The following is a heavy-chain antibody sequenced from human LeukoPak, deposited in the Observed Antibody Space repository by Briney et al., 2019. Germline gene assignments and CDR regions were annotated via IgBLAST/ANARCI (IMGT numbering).Heavy chain of an antibody. Sequence: GGSLRLSCAASGFTFSDYWMHWVRQAPGRGLEWVANTKQDGSERYYVDSVKGRFTITRDNAKNSLSLQMNSLRDEDTAVYYCATSGNYYLKYWGQGTLVTVSS. V-gene: IGHV3-7*01. D-gene: IGHD1-26*01. CDR2: TKQDGSER. J-gene: IGHJ4*02. CDR3: ATSGNYYLKY. CDR1: GFTFSDYW.